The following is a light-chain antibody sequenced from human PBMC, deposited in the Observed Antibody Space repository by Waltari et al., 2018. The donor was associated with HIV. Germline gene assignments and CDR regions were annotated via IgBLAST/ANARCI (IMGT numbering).Light chain of an antibody. CDR2: RDD. J-gene: IGLJ2*01. CDR1: SSNIGSDY. Sequence: QSVLTQPPSASATPGQRVTISCSGGSSNIGSDYVCWFQQLPGMAPRLLINRDDQRHSGVPDRFSGSKSGTSASLAISGLRPEDEANYYCATWDDSLSGVVFGGGTKVTVL. CDR3: ATWDDSLSGVV. V-gene: IGLV1-47*01.